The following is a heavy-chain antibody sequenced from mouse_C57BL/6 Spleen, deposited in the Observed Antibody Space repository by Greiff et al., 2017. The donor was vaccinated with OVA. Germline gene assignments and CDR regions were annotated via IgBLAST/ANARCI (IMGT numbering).Heavy chain of an antibody. V-gene: IGHV1-52*01. CDR1: GYTFTSYW. D-gene: IGHD1-1*01. CDR2: IDPSDSET. CDR3: ARRDYYGSSYDYFDY. Sequence: QVHVKQPGAELVRPGSSVKLSCKASGYTFTSYWMHWVKQRPIQGLEWIGNIDPSDSETPYNQKFKDKATLTVDKSSSTAYMQLSSLTSEDSAVYYCARRDYYGSSYDYFDYWGQGTTLTVSS. J-gene: IGHJ2*01.